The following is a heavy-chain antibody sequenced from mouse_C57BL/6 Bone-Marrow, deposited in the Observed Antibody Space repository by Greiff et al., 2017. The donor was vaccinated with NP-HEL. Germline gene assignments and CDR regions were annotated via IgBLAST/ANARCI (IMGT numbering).Heavy chain of an antibody. CDR3: ARENSSNSWYFDV. J-gene: IGHJ1*03. D-gene: IGHD2-5*01. Sequence: QVQLQQPGAELVRPGTSVKLSCKASGYTFTSYWMHWVKQRPGQGLEWIGVIDPSDSYTNYNQKFKGKATLTVDKSSSTAYMQLSSLTSEDSAVYYCARENSSNSWYFDVWGTGTTVTVSS. CDR1: GYTFTSYW. V-gene: IGHV1-59*01. CDR2: IDPSDSYT.